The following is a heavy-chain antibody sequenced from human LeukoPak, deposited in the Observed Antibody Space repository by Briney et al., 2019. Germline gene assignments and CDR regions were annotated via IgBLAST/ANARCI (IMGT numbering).Heavy chain of an antibody. D-gene: IGHD6-19*01. CDR2: MNPSTGGT. J-gene: IGHJ4*02. CDR3: ARSFSTSVWCGDY. CDR1: GYSFTGYY. Sequence: GASVKVSCKASGYSFTGYYILWVRQAPGQGLEWMGWMNPSTGGTNYARSFQDRVTMTSDTSIRTAYMELSSLRSDDTALYYCARSFSTSVWCGDYWGQGTLVTVSS. V-gene: IGHV1-2*02.